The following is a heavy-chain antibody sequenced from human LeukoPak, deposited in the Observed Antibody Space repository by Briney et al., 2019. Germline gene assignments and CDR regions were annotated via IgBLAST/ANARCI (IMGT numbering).Heavy chain of an antibody. CDR2: IYYTGST. J-gene: IGHJ4*02. CDR3: ARGNSGSYYGFDY. CDR1: GGSISSYY. V-gene: IGHV4-59*01. D-gene: IGHD1-26*01. Sequence: SEALSLTCTVSGGSISSYYWSWIRQPPGKGLEWIGYIYYTGSTNYNPSLKSRVTISVDTSKNQFSLKLSSVTAADTAVYYCARGNSGSYYGFDYWGQGTLVTVSS.